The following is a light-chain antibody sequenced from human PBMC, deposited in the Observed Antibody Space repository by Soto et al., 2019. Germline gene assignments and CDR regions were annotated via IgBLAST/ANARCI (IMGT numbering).Light chain of an antibody. CDR3: QQYGSSLWT. Sequence: EIVLTQSPGTLSLSPGERATLSCRASQSVSSSYLAWYQQKPGQAPRLLMYGASSRATGIPDRFSGSGSGTDFTLTISRLEPEDFAVYYCQQYGSSLWTFVQGTKVEIK. J-gene: IGKJ1*01. CDR2: GAS. CDR1: QSVSSSY. V-gene: IGKV3-20*01.